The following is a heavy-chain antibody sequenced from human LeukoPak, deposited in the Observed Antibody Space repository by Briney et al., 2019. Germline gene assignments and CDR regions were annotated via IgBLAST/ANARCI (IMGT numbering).Heavy chain of an antibody. CDR1: GFTFSSFP. CDR2: ITGSDGTT. J-gene: IGHJ4*02. V-gene: IGHV3-23*01. CDR3: AKAKGPYCSGGSCLAPFDY. D-gene: IGHD2-15*01. Sequence: GGSLRLSCAVSGFTFSSFPMSWVRQAPGKGLEWVSAITGSDGTTYYADSVKGRFTISRDNSKNTLFLQMNSLRADDTAVYYCAKAKGPYCSGGSCLAPFDYWGQGTLVTVSS.